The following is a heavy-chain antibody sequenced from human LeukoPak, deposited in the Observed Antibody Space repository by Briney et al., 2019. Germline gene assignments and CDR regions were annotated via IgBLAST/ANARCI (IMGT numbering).Heavy chain of an antibody. V-gene: IGHV4-34*01. CDR3: ARPHVYYYDSSGYRLGQYFQH. D-gene: IGHD3-22*01. J-gene: IGHJ1*01. Sequence: PSETLSLTCAVYGGSFSGYYWSWIRQPPGKGLEWIGEINHSGSANYNPSLKSRVTISVDTSKNQFSLKLSSATAADTAVYYCARPHVYYYDSSGYRLGQYFQHWGQGTLVTVSS. CDR2: INHSGSA. CDR1: GGSFSGYY.